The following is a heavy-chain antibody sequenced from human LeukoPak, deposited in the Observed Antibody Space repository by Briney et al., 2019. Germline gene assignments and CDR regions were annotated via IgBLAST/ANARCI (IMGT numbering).Heavy chain of an antibody. V-gene: IGHV1-2*04. D-gene: IGHD6-13*01. CDR1: GYTFTGYY. Sequence: ASVKVSCKASGYTFTGYYMHWVRQAPGQGLEWMGWINPNSGGTNYAQKFQGWVTMTRDTSISTSYMELSRLRSDDTAVYYCARERKAAAFDYWGQGTLVTVSS. CDR3: ARERKAAAFDY. CDR2: INPNSGGT. J-gene: IGHJ4*02.